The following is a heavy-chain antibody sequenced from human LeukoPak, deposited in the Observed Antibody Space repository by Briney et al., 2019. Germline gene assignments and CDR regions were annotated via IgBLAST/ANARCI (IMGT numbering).Heavy chain of an antibody. J-gene: IGHJ6*02. V-gene: IGHV3-53*01. CDR1: GFTVSSNY. CDR3: ARGTVTNEWDV. CDR2: IYSGGST. Sequence: GGSLRLSCAASGFTVSSNYMSWVRQAPGKGLEWVSVIYSGGSTYYADSVKGRFTISRDNSKNTLYLQMNSLRAEDTVVYYCARGTVTNEWDVWGQGTTVTVSS. D-gene: IGHD4-17*01.